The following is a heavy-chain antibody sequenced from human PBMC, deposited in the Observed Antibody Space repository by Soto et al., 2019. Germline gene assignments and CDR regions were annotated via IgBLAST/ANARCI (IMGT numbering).Heavy chain of an antibody. V-gene: IGHV1-3*02. Sequence: ASVKVSCKASGYTFTRYTMNWVRQAPGQRLEWMGCSNAGNGNTKYSQEFQGRVTITRDTSASTAYMELSSLRSEDMAVYYCARDYYDSSGSVRGVFDYWGQGTLVTVSS. J-gene: IGHJ4*02. CDR3: ARDYYDSSGSVRGVFDY. CDR2: SNAGNGNT. D-gene: IGHD3-22*01. CDR1: GYTFTRYT.